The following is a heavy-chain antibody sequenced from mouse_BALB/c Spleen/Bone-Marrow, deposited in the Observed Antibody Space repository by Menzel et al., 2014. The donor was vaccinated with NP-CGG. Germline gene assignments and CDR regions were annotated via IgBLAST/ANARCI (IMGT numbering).Heavy chain of an antibody. J-gene: IGHJ4*01. CDR3: ARDFSKGGSMDD. CDR1: GFSLTSYG. Sequence: VKLMESGPGLVAPSQSLSITCTVSGFSLTSYGVHWVRQPPGKVLEWLGVIWAGGSTNYNSALMSRLSISKDNSNSQFFLKKKVLKTVDTAMYYCARDFSKGGSMDDGGKGPPVTASS. V-gene: IGHV2-9*02. CDR2: IWAGGST.